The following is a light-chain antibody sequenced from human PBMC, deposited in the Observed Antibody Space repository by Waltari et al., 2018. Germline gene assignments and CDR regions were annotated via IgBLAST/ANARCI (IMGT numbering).Light chain of an antibody. V-gene: IGLV2-14*01. CDR1: SSDVGGYKY. Sequence: QSALTQPASVSGSPGQSITLSCTGTSSDVGGYKYVSCYQQHPGKAPKLMIYEVSNRPSGISSRFSGSKSGNMASLTISGLQAEDEADYYCSSYASSSTLWVFGGGTKLTVL. CDR3: SSYASSSTLWV. J-gene: IGLJ3*02. CDR2: EVS.